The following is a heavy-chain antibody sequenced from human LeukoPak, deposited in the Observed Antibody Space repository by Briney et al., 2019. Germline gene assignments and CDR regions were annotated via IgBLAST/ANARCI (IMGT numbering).Heavy chain of an antibody. CDR1: GYTFTSDY. D-gene: IGHD3-16*01. CDR3: ATQRGSYLWGTDFDY. CDR2: INPNSGDT. V-gene: IGHV1-2*02. J-gene: IGHJ4*02. Sequence: ASVKVSCKASGYTFTSDYMHWVRQAPGQGLEWMGWINPNSGDTKYSQKFQGRVTMTRDTSIRTAYMELTRLRSDDTAVYYCATQRGSYLWGTDFDYWGQGTLVTVSS.